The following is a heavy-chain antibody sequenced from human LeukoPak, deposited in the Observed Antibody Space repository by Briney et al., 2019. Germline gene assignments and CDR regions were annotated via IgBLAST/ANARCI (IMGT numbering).Heavy chain of an antibody. CDR2: IYYSGST. D-gene: IGHD5-18*01. CDR3: ATVDTATLDFDI. CDR1: GGSISSYY. Sequence: NPSETLSLTCTVSGGSISSYYWSWIWQPPGKGLEWIGYIYYSGSTNYNPSLKSRVTISVDTSKNQFSLKLSSVTAADTAVYYCATVDTATLDFDIWGQGTMVTVSS. J-gene: IGHJ3*02. V-gene: IGHV4-59*01.